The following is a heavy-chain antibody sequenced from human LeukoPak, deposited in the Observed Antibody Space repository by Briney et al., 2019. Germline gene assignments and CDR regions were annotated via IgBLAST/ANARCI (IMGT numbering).Heavy chain of an antibody. V-gene: IGHV3-15*01. CDR1: GFTFSNAW. CDR2: IKSKTDGETA. J-gene: IGHJ5*02. D-gene: IGHD3-22*01. CDR3: TIAIRPYRGSGYRNWFDP. Sequence: GGSLRLSCAASGFTFSNAWMAWVRQVPGKGLEWLGRIKSKTDGETADYAAPVRGRFFISRDDRKDTLYVEINSLKTEDTGIYYCTIAIRPYRGSGYRNWFDPWGRGTLVTVSS.